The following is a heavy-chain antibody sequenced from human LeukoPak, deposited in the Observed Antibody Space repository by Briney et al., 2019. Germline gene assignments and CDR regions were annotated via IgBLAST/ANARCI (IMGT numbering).Heavy chain of an antibody. CDR3: ARPPMGGVWYFDL. Sequence: GRSLRLFCAASGFTFSSFGMHWVRQAPGKGLEWVAFIWYDGSNKYYADSVKGRFTISRDNSKNTVFLQMNSLRAEDTAIYYCARPPMGGVWYFDLWGRGTLVTVSP. J-gene: IGHJ2*01. V-gene: IGHV3-33*01. CDR2: IWYDGSNK. CDR1: GFTFSSFG. D-gene: IGHD2-8*01.